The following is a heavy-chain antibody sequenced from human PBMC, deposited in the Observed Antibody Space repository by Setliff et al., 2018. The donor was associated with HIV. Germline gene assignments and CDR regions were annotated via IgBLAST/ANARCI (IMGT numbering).Heavy chain of an antibody. J-gene: IGHJ4*02. CDR1: GGSFTNYF. CDR3: AAFLVSPVTTQDY. V-gene: IGHV4-34*01. Sequence: PSETLSLTCAVYGGSFTNYFWSWIRQSPGKGLEWIGEINHSGTTRPNPSLQSRVIISLDTSKNQFSLKLTSVTAADTAMYYCAAFLVSPVTTQDYWGQGTPVTVSS. CDR2: INHSGTT. D-gene: IGHD4-17*01.